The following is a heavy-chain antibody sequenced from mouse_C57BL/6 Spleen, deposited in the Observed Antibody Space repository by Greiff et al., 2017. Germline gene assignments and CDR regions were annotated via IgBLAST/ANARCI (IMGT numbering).Heavy chain of an antibody. CDR2: IDPSDSET. J-gene: IGHJ1*03. CDR3: ASDGSSHRYFDV. CDR1: GYTFTSSW. D-gene: IGHD1-1*01. V-gene: IGHV1-52*01. Sequence: QVQLQQPGAELVRPGSSVKLSCKASGYTFTSSWMHWVKQRPIQGLEWIGNIDPSDSETHYNQKFKDKATLTVDKSSSTAYMQLSSLTSEDSAVYYCASDGSSHRYFDVWGTGTTVTVSS.